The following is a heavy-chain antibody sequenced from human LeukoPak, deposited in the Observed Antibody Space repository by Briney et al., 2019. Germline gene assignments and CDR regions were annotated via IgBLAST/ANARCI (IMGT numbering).Heavy chain of an antibody. CDR2: FDPGDAET. CDR1: GYTLTELS. D-gene: IGHD1-1*01. V-gene: IGHV1-24*01. J-gene: IGHJ3*02. CDR3: ATGKRSNDAFDI. Sequence: ASVKVSCKVSGYTLTELSMHWVRQAPGKGLEWMGNFDPGDAETIYAQKFRGRLTMTEDRSTDTAYMELSSLRSEDTAVYYCATGKRSNDAFDIWGQGTLVTVSS.